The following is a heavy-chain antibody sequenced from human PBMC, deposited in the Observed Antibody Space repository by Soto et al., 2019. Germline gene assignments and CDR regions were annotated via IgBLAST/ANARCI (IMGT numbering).Heavy chain of an antibody. D-gene: IGHD3-10*01. V-gene: IGHV4-61*01. Sequence: SEAQAVPATDGDACVSSGYYRSSWIRQLPGNGMHWIAYIDYSGSTNYTPSLKSRVTISVDTSNNESSLKLSSVTAADTAVYYCARIVQKDGGLLSKYYYGVDVWGHGT. CDR1: DACVSSGYYR. CDR3: ARIVQKDGGLLSKYYYGVDV. CDR2: IDYSGST. J-gene: IGHJ6*01.